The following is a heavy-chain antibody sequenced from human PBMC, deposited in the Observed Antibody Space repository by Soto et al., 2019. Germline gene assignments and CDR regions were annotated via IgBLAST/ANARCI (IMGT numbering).Heavy chain of an antibody. CDR2: IYYSGST. V-gene: IGHV4-59*01. CDR1: GGSISSYY. Sequence: QVQLQESGPGLVKPSETLSLTCTVSGGSISSYYWSWIRQPPGKGLEWIGYIYYSGSTNYNPSLKSRVTISVDTSKNPFSPKLSSVTAADTAVYYCARMGMTTVTTSLQHYYYYYGMDVWGQGTTVTVSS. J-gene: IGHJ6*02. CDR3: ARMGMTTVTTSLQHYYYYYGMDV. D-gene: IGHD4-4*01.